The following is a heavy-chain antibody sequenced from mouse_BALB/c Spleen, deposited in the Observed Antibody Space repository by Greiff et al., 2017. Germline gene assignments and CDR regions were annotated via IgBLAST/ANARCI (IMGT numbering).Heavy chain of an antibody. J-gene: IGHJ4*01. V-gene: IGHV1S81*02. CDR2: INPSNGGT. CDR3: TRKGNYAMEY. Sequence: VQLQQSGAELVKPGASVKLSCKASGYTFTSYYMYWVKQRPGQGLEWIGEINPSNGGTNFNEKFKSKATLTVDKSSSTAYMQLSSLTSEDSAVYYCTRKGNYAMEYWGQGTSVTVSS. CDR1: GYTFTSYY.